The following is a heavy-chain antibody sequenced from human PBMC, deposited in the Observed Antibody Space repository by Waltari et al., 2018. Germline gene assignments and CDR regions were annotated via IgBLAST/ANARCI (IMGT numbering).Heavy chain of an antibody. CDR1: GYTFTSYD. V-gene: IGHV1-8*01. D-gene: IGHD3-22*01. CDR2: MNPNSGNT. Sequence: QVQLVQSGAEVKKPGASVKVSCKASGYTFTSYDINWVRQATGQGLEWMGWMNPNSGNTGNAQKFQGRVTMTRNTAISTAYMELSSLRAEDTAVYYCARASYYYYDSSGDGNWFDPWGQGTLVTVSS. CDR3: ARASYYYYDSSGDGNWFDP. J-gene: IGHJ5*02.